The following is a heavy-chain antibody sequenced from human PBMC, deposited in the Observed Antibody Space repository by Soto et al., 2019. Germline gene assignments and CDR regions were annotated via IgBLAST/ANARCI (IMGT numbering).Heavy chain of an antibody. Sequence: GGALRLSCAASGFTFINHAMHWVRQAPGKGLEYFSAISPNGGSTYYTNSVKGRFTISRDNFKNTLYLQMGSLRAEDTAVYYCARSRGYSGYDCLDYWGQGALVTVSS. D-gene: IGHD5-12*01. CDR1: GFTFINHA. V-gene: IGHV3-64*01. CDR3: ARSRGYSGYDCLDY. J-gene: IGHJ4*02. CDR2: ISPNGGST.